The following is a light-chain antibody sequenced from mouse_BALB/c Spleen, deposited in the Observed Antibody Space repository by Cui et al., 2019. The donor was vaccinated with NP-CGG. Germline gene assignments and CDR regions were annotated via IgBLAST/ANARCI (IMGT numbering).Light chain of an antibody. CDR2: GTN. CDR3: ALWYSNHWV. J-gene: IGLJ1*01. V-gene: IGLV1*01. CDR1: TGAVTTSNY. Sequence: QAVVTQRSALIPPPGETVTLTCRSSTGAVTTSNYANWVQEKPDHLFTGLIGGTNNRAPGVPARFSGSLIGDKAALTITGAQTEDGAIYFCALWYSNHWVFGGGTKLTVL.